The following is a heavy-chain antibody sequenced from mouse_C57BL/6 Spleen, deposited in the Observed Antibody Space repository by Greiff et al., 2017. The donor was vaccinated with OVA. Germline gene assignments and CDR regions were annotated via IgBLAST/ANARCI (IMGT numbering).Heavy chain of an antibody. CDR2: ISDGGSYN. J-gene: IGHJ3*01. CDR1: GFTFSSYA. CDR3: ASAYYSNYLFAY. D-gene: IGHD2-5*01. V-gene: IGHV5-4*03. Sequence: EVKLVESGGGLVKPGGSLKLSCAASGFTFSSYAMSWVRQTPEKRLEWVATISDGGSYNYYPDNVKGRFTISRDNTKNNLYLQRSQLKSEDTAMYYCASAYYSNYLFAYWGQGTLVTVSA.